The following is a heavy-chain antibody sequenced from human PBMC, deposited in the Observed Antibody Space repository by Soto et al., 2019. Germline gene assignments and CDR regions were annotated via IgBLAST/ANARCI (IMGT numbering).Heavy chain of an antibody. CDR3: ARALFYSDSDGYYFEFDY. D-gene: IGHD3-22*01. Sequence: VSGPTLVNPTDTLTLTRSVSGFSLTDTRMGVSWIRQAPGKALEWLAHIISNDDKSYSTSLKSRLTISKDTSKSQVVLRMTNMDPVDTGRYYCARALFYSDSDGYYFEFDYWGPGTLVTAPQ. CDR1: GFSLTDTRMG. V-gene: IGHV2-26*01. J-gene: IGHJ4*02. CDR2: IISNDDK.